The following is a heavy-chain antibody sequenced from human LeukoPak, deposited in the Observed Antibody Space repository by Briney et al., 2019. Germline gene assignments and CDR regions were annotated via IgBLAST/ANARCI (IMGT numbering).Heavy chain of an antibody. CDR3: ARSGYTISAYHSDF. V-gene: IGHV4-4*07. J-gene: IGHJ4*02. D-gene: IGHD5-18*01. Sequence: SETLSLTCDVSGVSIRSYWWSWVRKPAGKGLEWVGRIYTTGRTNYSPSFQSRVTMSIDMSSNQFSLTLSSVTAADTAVYYCARSGYTISAYHSDFWGQGAPVTVSS. CDR2: IYTTGRT. CDR1: GVSIRSYW.